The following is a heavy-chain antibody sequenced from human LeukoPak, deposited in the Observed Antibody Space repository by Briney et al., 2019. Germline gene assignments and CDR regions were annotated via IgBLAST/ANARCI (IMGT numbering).Heavy chain of an antibody. Sequence: GGSLRLSCAASGFTFDDYGMSWVRQVAGQGLEWVSGIDWNGASTGYADSVKGRFTISGDNAKKSLYLQMNSLRAEDTALYYCARGSTVVSDYWGQGTLVTVSS. CDR3: ARGSTVVSDY. CDR1: GFTFDDYG. CDR2: IDWNGAST. D-gene: IGHD4-23*01. J-gene: IGHJ4*02. V-gene: IGHV3-20*04.